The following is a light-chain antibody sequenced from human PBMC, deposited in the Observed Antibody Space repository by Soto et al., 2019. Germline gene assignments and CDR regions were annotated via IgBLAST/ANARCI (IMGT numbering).Light chain of an antibody. CDR3: CSYAGSNNVV. Sequence: QSALTQPPSASGYLGQSVTISCTGTSSDVGTYNYVSWYQQHPGKAPKLMIYEVSERPSGVPDRFSGSKSGNTASLTVSGLQAEDEADYYCCSYAGSNNVVFGGGTKVTVL. CDR2: EVS. CDR1: SSDVGTYNY. V-gene: IGLV2-8*01. J-gene: IGLJ2*01.